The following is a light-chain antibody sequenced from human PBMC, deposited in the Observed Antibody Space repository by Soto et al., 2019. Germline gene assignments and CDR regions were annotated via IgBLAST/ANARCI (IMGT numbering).Light chain of an antibody. J-gene: IGKJ2*01. CDR3: QQRSNWLYT. V-gene: IGKV3-11*01. CDR1: QSINTF. Sequence: EVLLTQSPATLSVSPGESVTLSCRASQSINTFLAWYQQKPGQAPRLLIYDASSRAAGVPARFSGRGSGTDFTLTINSLEPEDFAVYYCQQRSNWLYTFGQGTKLEIK. CDR2: DAS.